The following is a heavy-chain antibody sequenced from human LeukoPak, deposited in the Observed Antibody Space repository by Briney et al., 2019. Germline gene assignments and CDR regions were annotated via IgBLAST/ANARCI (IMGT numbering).Heavy chain of an antibody. J-gene: IGHJ3*02. D-gene: IGHD3-10*01. CDR3: ARDYPSSDDAFDI. CDR1: GYTFTSYD. V-gene: IGHV1-8*01. CDR2: MNPNSGNT. Sequence: GASVKVSCKASGYTFTSYDFNWVRQAPGQGPEWIGWMNPNSGNTGFAQKFQGRVTMTRDTSISTAYMELSSLRSEDTAVYYCARDYPSSDDAFDIWGQGTMVTVSS.